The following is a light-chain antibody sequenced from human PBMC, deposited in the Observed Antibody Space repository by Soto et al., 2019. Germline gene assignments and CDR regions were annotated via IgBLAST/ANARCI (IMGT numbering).Light chain of an antibody. Sequence: EVGVRQSPPTLAVSPGEGATPSCGACQGIGDTLAWYQHKPGQTPRLLIYDTSTRATGVPTRFSGSRSGAEFTLTINSLQSEDFAVYYCQPYNNWPLTFGGGTKVDIK. CDR3: QPYNNWPLT. CDR1: QGIGDT. CDR2: DTS. V-gene: IGKV3-15*01. J-gene: IGKJ4*01.